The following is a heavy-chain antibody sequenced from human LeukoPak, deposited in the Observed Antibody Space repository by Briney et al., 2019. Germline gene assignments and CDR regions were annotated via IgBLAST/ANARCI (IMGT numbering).Heavy chain of an antibody. J-gene: IGHJ3*02. D-gene: IGHD1-14*01. Sequence: GGSLRLSCAASGFTFSSYWMSWVRQAPGKGLEWVANIKQDGSEKYYVDSVKGRFTISRDNAKNSLYLQMNSLRAEDTALYYCARDRFPEGNDALDIWGQGTMVTVSS. CDR1: GFTFSSYW. CDR3: ARDRFPEGNDALDI. CDR2: IKQDGSEK. V-gene: IGHV3-7*03.